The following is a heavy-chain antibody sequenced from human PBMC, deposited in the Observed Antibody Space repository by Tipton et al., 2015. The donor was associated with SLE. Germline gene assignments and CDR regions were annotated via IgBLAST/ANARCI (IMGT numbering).Heavy chain of an antibody. D-gene: IGHD1-26*01. V-gene: IGHV3-49*04. CDR2: VRSKAYGGTT. Sequence: SLRLSCTASGFTFGDYSMSWVRQAPGKGLEWVGFVRSKAYGGTTEYAASVKGRFTISRDDSKNIAYLHINSLKTEDTAVYYCTRAGGWELLEDYWGQGTLVAVSS. CDR1: GFTFGDYS. CDR3: TRAGGWELLEDY. J-gene: IGHJ4*02.